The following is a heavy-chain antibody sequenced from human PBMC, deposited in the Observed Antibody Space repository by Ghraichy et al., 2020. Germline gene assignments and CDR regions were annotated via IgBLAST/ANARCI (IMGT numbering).Heavy chain of an antibody. J-gene: IGHJ4*02. D-gene: IGHD6-19*01. CDR3: AREEQWLSKGGYYFDY. CDR1: GFTFSSYS. Sequence: GESLRLSCAASGFTFSSYSMNWVRQAPGKGLEWVSYISSSSSTIYYADSVKGRFTISRDNAKNSLYLQMNSLRAEDTAVYYCAREEQWLSKGGYYFDYWGQGTLVTVSS. V-gene: IGHV3-48*01. CDR2: ISSSSSTI.